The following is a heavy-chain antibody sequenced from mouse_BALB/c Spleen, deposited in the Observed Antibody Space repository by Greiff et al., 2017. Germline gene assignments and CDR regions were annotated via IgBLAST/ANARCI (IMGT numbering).Heavy chain of an antibody. CDR1: GFTFSSYA. CDR2: ISSGGSYT. Sequence: EVMLVESGGGLVKPGGSLKLSCAASGFTFSSYAMSWVRQTPEKRLEWVATISSGGSYTYYPDSVKGRFTISRDNAKNTLYLQMSSLKSEDTAMYYCTRDEGLRLRWYLDVWGAGTTVTVSS. J-gene: IGHJ1*01. D-gene: IGHD1-2*01. V-gene: IGHV5-6-4*01. CDR3: TRDEGLRLRWYLDV.